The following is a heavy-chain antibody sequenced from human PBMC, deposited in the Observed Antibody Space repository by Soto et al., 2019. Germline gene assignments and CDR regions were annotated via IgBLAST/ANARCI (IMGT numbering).Heavy chain of an antibody. Sequence: SETLSLTCTVSGGSILDSTYYWAWIRQSPGKGLEWIGTIFYSGGTFYTPSLKSRVTMSVDTSNNQFSLKLSSVTAADTAVYYCARQASVYYYGWFDPGGQGTLVTVSS. CDR3: ARQASVYYYGWFDP. CDR2: IFYSGGT. V-gene: IGHV4-39*01. J-gene: IGHJ5*02. CDR1: GGSILDSTYY. D-gene: IGHD3-22*01.